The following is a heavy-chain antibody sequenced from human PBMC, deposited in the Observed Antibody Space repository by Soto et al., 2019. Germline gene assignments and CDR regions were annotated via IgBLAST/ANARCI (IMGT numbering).Heavy chain of an antibody. CDR3: ARSSSWRYYFDY. CDR1: GGSFSGYY. D-gene: IGHD6-13*01. Sequence: PSETLSLTCAVYGGSFSGYYWSWIRQPPGKGLEWIGEINHSGSTNYNPSLKSRVTISVDTSKNQFSLELSSVTAADTAVYYCARSSSWRYYFDYWGQGTLVTVSS. V-gene: IGHV4-34*01. J-gene: IGHJ4*02. CDR2: INHSGST.